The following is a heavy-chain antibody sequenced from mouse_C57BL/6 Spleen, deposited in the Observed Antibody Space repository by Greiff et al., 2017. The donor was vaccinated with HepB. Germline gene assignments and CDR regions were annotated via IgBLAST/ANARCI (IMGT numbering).Heavy chain of an antibody. Sequence: EVQLQQSGPVLVKPGASVKMSCKASGYTFTDYYMNWVKQSHGKSLEWIGVINPYNGGTSYNQKFKGKATLTVDKSSSTAYMELNSLTSEDSAVYYCARRTYDYDFAYWGQGTLVTVSA. CDR2: INPYNGGT. J-gene: IGHJ3*01. V-gene: IGHV1-19*01. D-gene: IGHD2-4*01. CDR3: ARRTYDYDFAY. CDR1: GYTFTDYY.